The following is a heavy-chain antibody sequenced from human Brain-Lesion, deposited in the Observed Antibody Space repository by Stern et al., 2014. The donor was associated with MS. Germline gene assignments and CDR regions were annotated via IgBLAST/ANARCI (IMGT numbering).Heavy chain of an antibody. D-gene: IGHD5-18*01. Sequence: VQLQESGPGLVKPSQTLSLTCSVSGGSISSGSYYWNWIRPPAGKGLEWVGRIYASGGTKSSPSLKSPGFISDDTSKNTVSLKLSSVTAADAAMYYCVRETGGYTYGDTDFFDFWGQGTLVTVSS. V-gene: IGHV4-61*02. CDR1: GGSISSGSYY. CDR3: VRETGGYTYGDTDFFDF. CDR2: IYASGGT. J-gene: IGHJ4*02.